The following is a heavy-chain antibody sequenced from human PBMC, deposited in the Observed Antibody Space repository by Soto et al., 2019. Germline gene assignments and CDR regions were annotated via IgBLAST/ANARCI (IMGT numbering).Heavy chain of an antibody. CDR3: ARYGYDSSGYFHPY. Sequence: EVKLVESGGGLVQPGGSLRLSCAASGFTCSDHYMDWVRQDPGKGLEWIGRTRNKANSYTTEYAASVKGRFTISRDDSKNSLYLQMNSLKTEVTAVYYCARYGYDSSGYFHPYWGQGTLVTVSS. J-gene: IGHJ4*02. CDR2: TRNKANSYTT. V-gene: IGHV3-72*01. D-gene: IGHD3-22*01. CDR1: GFTCSDHY.